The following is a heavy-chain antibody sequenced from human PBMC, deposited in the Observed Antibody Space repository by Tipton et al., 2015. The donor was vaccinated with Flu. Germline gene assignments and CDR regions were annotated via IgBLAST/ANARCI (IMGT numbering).Heavy chain of an antibody. CDR1: GFTFSSYS. Sequence: GSLRLSCAASGFTFSSYSMHWVRQAPGKGLVWVSHIKSDGSYTSYADSVKGRFTISRDNAKNPLYLQMNNLRAEDTAIYYCAKASGMDVWGQGTTVTVSS. V-gene: IGHV3-74*01. CDR2: IKSDGSYT. CDR3: AKASGMDV. J-gene: IGHJ6*02.